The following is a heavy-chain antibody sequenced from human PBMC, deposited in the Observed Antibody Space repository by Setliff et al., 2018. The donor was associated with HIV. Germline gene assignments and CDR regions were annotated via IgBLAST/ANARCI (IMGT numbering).Heavy chain of an antibody. CDR2: IYISGST. CDR3: ASLGYCSSPNCYYQYFQH. Sequence: SETLSLTCTVSGDSINKYYWSWIRQPPGKGLEWIGFIYISGSTMYNPSLKSRVTISVDTSNNQFSLKMNSVTAADTAVYYCASLGYCSSPNCYYQYFQHWGQGTLVTVSS. D-gene: IGHD2-2*01. CDR1: GDSINKYY. V-gene: IGHV4-4*09. J-gene: IGHJ1*01.